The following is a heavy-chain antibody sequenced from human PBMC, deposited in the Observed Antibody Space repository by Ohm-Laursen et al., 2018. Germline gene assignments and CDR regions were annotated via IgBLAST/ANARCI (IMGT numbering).Heavy chain of an antibody. Sequence: SLRLSCAASGFTFSGYYMKWVRQAPGKGLEWVSSISSSSSYIYYADSVKGRFTISRDNAKNTVHLQMNSLRAEDTAVYYCAKVYYCSGGSCYSWELTNGFDIWGQGTMVTVSS. CDR1: GFTFSGYY. CDR2: ISSSSSYI. J-gene: IGHJ3*02. V-gene: IGHV3-21*04. D-gene: IGHD2-15*01. CDR3: AKVYYCSGGSCYSWELTNGFDI.